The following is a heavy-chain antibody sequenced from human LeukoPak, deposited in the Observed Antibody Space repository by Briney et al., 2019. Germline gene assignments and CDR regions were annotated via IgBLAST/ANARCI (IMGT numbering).Heavy chain of an antibody. CDR2: FGTRSTSI. J-gene: IGHJ4*02. V-gene: IGHV3-21*01. D-gene: IGHD3-22*01. Sequence: GGSLRLSCAASGFTFSGYSMNWIRQAPGKGLEWVSSFGTRSTSIYHAGSVKGRFAISRDNAKNSLYLQMNSLRAEDTALYYCAREVSEGFDFWGQGTLVAVSS. CDR1: GFTFSGYS. CDR3: AREVSEGFDF.